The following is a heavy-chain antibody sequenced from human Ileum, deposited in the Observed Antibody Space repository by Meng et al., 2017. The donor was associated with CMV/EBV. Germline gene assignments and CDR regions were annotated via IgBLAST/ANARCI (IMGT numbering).Heavy chain of an antibody. CDR1: GGSIISGSHY. J-gene: IGHJ4*02. V-gene: IGHV4-61*02. CDR2: IHTSGST. CDR3: ARGKAVGTGH. Sequence: HVLLQDSVPQLVKPSQTLSLSCPVSGGSIISGSHYWSWIRQSAGKGLEWIGRIHTSGSTNYNPSLESRVTISIDTSRNQFSLKLTSVTAADTAVYFCARGKAVGTGHWGQGTLVTVSS. D-gene: IGHD6-13*01.